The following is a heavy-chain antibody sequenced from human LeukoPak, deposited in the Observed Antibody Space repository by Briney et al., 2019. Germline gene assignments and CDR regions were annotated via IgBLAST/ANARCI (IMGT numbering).Heavy chain of an antibody. J-gene: IGHJ4*02. Sequence: GGSLRLSCGASGFTFSSYVMSWVHQAPGKGLEWVSTISGTGGSTYYADSVKGRLTISRDNSKNTLYLQMNSLRAEDTAVYYCANPLTPQYYYGSGSVDYWGQGTLVTVSS. D-gene: IGHD3-10*01. CDR1: GFTFSSYV. CDR3: ANPLTPQYYYGSGSVDY. CDR2: ISGTGGST. V-gene: IGHV3-23*01.